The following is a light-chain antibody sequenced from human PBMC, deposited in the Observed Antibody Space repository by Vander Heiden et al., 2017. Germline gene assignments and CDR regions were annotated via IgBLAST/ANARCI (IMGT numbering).Light chain of an antibody. CDR3: QAWDSSTVV. CDR2: QDS. J-gene: IGLJ2*01. Sequence: SYRLPQPPSVSVPPGQTPTITGSGDKLGDKYACWYQQKPGQSPVLVIYQDSKRPSGIPERFSGSNSGNTATLTISGTQAMDEADYYCQAWDSSTVVFGGGTKLTVL. V-gene: IGLV3-1*01. CDR1: KLGDKY.